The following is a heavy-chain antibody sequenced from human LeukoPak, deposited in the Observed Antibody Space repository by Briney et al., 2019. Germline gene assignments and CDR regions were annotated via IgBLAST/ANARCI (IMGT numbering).Heavy chain of an antibody. V-gene: IGHV3-66*01. CDR2: IYSGGST. J-gene: IGHJ4*02. CDR1: GFTVSSNY. Sequence: GGSLRLSCAASGFTVSSNYMSWVRQAPGKGLEWVSVIYSGGSTYYADSVKGRFTISRDNSKNTLYLQMNSLRAEDTAVYYCARGLNTAMAPRGVFDYWGQGTLVTVSS. CDR3: ARGLNTAMAPRGVFDY. D-gene: IGHD5-18*01.